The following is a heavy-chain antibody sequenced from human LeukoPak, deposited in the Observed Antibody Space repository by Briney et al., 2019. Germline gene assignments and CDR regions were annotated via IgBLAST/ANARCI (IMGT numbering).Heavy chain of an antibody. V-gene: IGHV4-4*02. J-gene: IGHJ4*02. Sequence: PSETLSLTCAVSGGSISSSNWWSWVRQPPGKVLEWIGEIYHSGSTNYNPSLKSRVTISVDKSKNQFSLKLSSVTAADTAVYYCASAGGTGYYFDYWGQGTLVTVSS. CDR1: GGSISSSNW. CDR3: ASAGGTGYYFDY. D-gene: IGHD3/OR15-3a*01. CDR2: IYHSGST.